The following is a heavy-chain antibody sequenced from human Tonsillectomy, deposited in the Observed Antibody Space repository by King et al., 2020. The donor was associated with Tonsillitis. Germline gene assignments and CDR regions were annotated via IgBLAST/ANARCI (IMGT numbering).Heavy chain of an antibody. V-gene: IGHV4-59*01. CDR1: GGSISSYY. CDR3: ARTHEGSYYPYYSYYMDV. CDR2: IYYSGNT. J-gene: IGHJ6*03. D-gene: IGHD1-26*01. Sequence: HVQLQESGPGLVKPSETLSLTCTVSGGSISSYYWSWIRLPPGQGLEWIGYIYYSGNTNYNPSLKSRVTISVDTSKNQFSLNLYSVTAADTAVYYCARTHEGSYYPYYSYYMDVWGKGTTVTVSS.